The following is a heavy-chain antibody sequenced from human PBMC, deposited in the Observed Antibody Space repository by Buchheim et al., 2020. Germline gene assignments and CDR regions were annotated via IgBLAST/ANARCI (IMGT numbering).Heavy chain of an antibody. J-gene: IGHJ6*02. CDR1: GGSISSGGYY. D-gene: IGHD2-15*01. CDR3: ARGLGYCSGGICYSSGYYYYYGMDV. Sequence: QVQLQESGPGLVKPSQTLSLTCTVSGGSISSGGYYWSWIRQHPGKRLEWIGYIYYSGSTYYNASLKSRVTISVDTSKNQFSLKLRSVTAADTAVYYCARGLGYCSGGICYSSGYYYYYGMDVWGQGTT. V-gene: IGHV4-31*03. CDR2: IYYSGST.